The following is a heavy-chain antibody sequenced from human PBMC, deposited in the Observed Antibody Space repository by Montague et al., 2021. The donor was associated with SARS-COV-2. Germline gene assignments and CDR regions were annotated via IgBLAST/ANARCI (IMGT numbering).Heavy chain of an antibody. CDR2: IYYSGST. D-gene: IGHD6-13*01. CDR1: GGSVSSGGYY. V-gene: IGHV4-61*08. J-gene: IGHJ4*02. Sequence: SETLSLTCTVSGGSVSSGGYYWSWIRQPPGKGLEWIGYIYYSGSTYYXPSLKSRVTISLDTSKNQFSLKLTSVTAADTAVYYCARVSLAAAATRSDYWGQGALVTVSS. CDR3: ARVSLAAAATRSDY.